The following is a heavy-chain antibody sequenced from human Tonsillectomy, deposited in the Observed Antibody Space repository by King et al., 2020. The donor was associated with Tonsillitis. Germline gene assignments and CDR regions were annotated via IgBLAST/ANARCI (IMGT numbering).Heavy chain of an antibody. CDR3: ARLGRGSGLHRGFDS. J-gene: IGHJ4*02. D-gene: IGHD6-19*01. V-gene: IGHV5-51*03. CDR2: IYPGDADA. Sequence: VQLVESGAEVKKPGESLKISCKGSGYSFPSSWIGWVRQTPGKGLEWMGIIYPGDADAKYSPSFQGQVTFSADNSIDTAYLQWSSLKASDTAMYSCARLGRGSGLHRGFDSWGQGTLVTVSS. CDR1: GYSFPSSW.